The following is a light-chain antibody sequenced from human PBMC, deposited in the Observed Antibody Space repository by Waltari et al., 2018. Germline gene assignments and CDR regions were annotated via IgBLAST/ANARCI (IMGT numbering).Light chain of an antibody. CDR1: SSNIGAGYD. Sequence: QSVLTQPPSVSGAPGQRVTISCTGSSSNIGAGYDVHWYLQLPGTAPKLLIYGTTNRPSGGPDRFAGSKSGTSASLAITGLQADDDADYYCQSYDSSLSGWVFGGGTKLTVL. J-gene: IGLJ3*02. V-gene: IGLV1-40*01. CDR3: QSYDSSLSGWV. CDR2: GTT.